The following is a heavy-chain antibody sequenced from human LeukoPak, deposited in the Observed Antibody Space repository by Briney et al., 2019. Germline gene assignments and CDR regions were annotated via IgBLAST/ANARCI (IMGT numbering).Heavy chain of an antibody. V-gene: IGHV3-53*01. CDR1: GFTVGTNS. D-gene: IGHD2-21*01. J-gene: IGHJ1*01. CDR3: ASAREYCGSAECYEYFQH. Sequence: GGSLRLSCAASGFTVGTNSMSWVRQSPGKGLEWVSVIYSGGSTYYADSVNGRFTISRDNSRNALFLQMNSLRAEDTALYYCASAREYCGSAECYEYFQHWARAPWSPSP. CDR2: IYSGGST.